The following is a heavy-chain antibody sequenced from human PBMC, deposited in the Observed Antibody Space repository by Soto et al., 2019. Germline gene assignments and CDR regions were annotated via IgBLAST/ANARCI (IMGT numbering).Heavy chain of an antibody. J-gene: IGHJ4*02. CDR1: GYAFTMYG. CDR2: ITPFNDDT. CDR3: ARTDKGDYVPPLHN. D-gene: IGHD4-17*01. Sequence: QIHLVQSGAEVKKPGASVKGSCKTSGYAFTMYGIIWVRQAPGQGLEWMGWITPFNDDTNYAQNLQGRVTMTTDTSTHTAYLELRSLTSDDTAAYYCARTDKGDYVPPLHNWGQGTLVTVSS. V-gene: IGHV1-18*01.